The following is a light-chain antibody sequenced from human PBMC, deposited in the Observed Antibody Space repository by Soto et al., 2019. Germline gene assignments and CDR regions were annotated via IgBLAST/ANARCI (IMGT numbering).Light chain of an antibody. CDR2: RNN. Sequence: QSVLTQPPSVSGTPGQRVTISCSGSSSNLGSNFVYWYQQLPGAAPKLLISRNNERPSGVPDRFSGSKSGTSASLAISGLRSEDEADYHCAAWDDSLSGVVFGGGTKVTVL. V-gene: IGLV1-47*01. CDR1: SSNLGSNF. J-gene: IGLJ3*02. CDR3: AAWDDSLSGVV.